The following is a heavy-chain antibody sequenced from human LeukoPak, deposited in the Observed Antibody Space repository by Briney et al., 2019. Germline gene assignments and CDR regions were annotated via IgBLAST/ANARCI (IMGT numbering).Heavy chain of an antibody. J-gene: IGHJ6*03. Sequence: GGSLRLSCAASGFTVNSNYMSWVRQAPGKGLAWVSVIYSDGTTYYADSVRGRFTISRDNSKNTLYLQMNSLRAEDTAVYYCARSSGSLPGYYYMDVWGKGTTVTVSS. CDR1: GFTVNSNY. CDR3: ARSSGSLPGYYYMDV. V-gene: IGHV3-53*01. CDR2: IYSDGTT. D-gene: IGHD1-26*01.